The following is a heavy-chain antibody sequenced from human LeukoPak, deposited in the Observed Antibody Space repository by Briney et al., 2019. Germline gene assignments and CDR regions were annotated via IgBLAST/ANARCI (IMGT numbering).Heavy chain of an antibody. CDR1: GFTLSEYG. CDR2: IRYDGNKK. CDR3: ARNAHSFDSSGYYFHF. V-gene: IGHV3-30*02. J-gene: IGHJ4*02. Sequence: GGSLGLSCAASGFTLSEYGMHWVRQAPGKGLEWVAFIRYDGNKKYYIDSVRGRFTTSRDNSMNTVSLQMDSLRTEDTAVYYCARNAHSFDSSGYYFHFWGQGTLVTVSS. D-gene: IGHD3-22*01.